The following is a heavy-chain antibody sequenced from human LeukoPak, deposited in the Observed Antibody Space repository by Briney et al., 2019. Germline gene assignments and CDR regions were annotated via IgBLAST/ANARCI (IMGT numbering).Heavy chain of an antibody. Sequence: GGSLRLSCAAPGFTCSSYSMNWVRQAPGKGLEWVSSIGSSSSYIYYADSVKGRFTISRDNAKNSLYLQMNSLRAEDTAVYYCAASTKHTAMVDYWGQGTLVTVSS. J-gene: IGHJ4*02. CDR2: IGSSSSYI. V-gene: IGHV3-21*01. D-gene: IGHD5-18*01. CDR1: GFTCSSYS. CDR3: AASTKHTAMVDY.